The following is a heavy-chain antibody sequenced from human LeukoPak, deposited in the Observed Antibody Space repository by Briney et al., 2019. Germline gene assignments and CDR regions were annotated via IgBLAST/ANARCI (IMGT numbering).Heavy chain of an antibody. V-gene: IGHV1-69*06. D-gene: IGHD6-13*01. J-gene: IGHJ6*03. CDR1: GGTFSSYA. CDR3: ARVRGYSSSWTDYYYYYMDV. Sequence: GSSVKVSCKASGGTFSSYAISWVRQAPGQGLEWMGGIIPIFGTANYAQKFQGRVTITADKSTSTAYMELSSLRSEDTAVYYCARVRGYSSSWTDYYYYYMDVWGKGTTVTVSS. CDR2: IIPIFGTA.